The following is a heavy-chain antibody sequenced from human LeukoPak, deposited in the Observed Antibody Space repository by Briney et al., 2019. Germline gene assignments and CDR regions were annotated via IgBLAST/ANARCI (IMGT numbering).Heavy chain of an antibody. CDR3: AKDTLRGYSYGFHNYMDV. V-gene: IGHV3-43*02. Sequence: SGGSLRLSCAASGFTFDDYAMHWVRQAPGKGLEWVSLIGGDGGSTYYADSVKGRFTISRDNSKNSLYLQMNSLRTEDTALYYCAKDTLRGYSYGFHNYMDVWGKGTTVTVSS. J-gene: IGHJ6*03. CDR2: IGGDGGST. D-gene: IGHD5-18*01. CDR1: GFTFDDYA.